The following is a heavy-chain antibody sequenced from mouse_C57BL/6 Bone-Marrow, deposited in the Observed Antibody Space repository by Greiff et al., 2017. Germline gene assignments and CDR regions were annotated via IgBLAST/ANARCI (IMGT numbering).Heavy chain of an antibody. Sequence: QVQLKESGAERARPGASVKLSCKASGYTFTSYGISWVKQRTGQGFEWIGEIYPRSGNTYYNEKLKGKATLTADNSSSTAYMELRSLTSEASAVYFCATSPSYVYILDYWCQGTTLTVSS. D-gene: IGHD6-1*01. V-gene: IGHV1-81*01. CDR3: ATSPSYVYILDY. CDR2: IYPRSGNT. CDR1: GYTFTSYG. J-gene: IGHJ2*01.